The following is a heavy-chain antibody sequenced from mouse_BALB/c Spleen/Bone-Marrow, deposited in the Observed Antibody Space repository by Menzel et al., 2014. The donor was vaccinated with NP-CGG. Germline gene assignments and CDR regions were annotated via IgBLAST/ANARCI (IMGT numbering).Heavy chain of an antibody. D-gene: IGHD4-1*01. V-gene: IGHV1S56*01. J-gene: IGHJ4*01. Sequence: VQVVESGPELVKPGASVRISCKASGYTFTSYYIHWVKQRPGQGLEWIGWIYPGNVNTKYNEKFKGKATLTADKSSSTAYMQLSSLTSEDSAVYFCARLGRDYAMDYWGQGTSVTVSS. CDR2: IYPGNVNT. CDR3: ARLGRDYAMDY. CDR1: GYTFTSYY.